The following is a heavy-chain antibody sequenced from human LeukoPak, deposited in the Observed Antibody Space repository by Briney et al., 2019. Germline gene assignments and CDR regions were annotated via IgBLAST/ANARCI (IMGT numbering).Heavy chain of an antibody. CDR1: GFSFSNYA. V-gene: IGHV3-53*04. Sequence: PGGSLRLSCAASGFSFSNYAMSWVRQAPGKGLEWVSVIYSGGSTYYADSVKGRFTISRHNSKNTLYLQMNSLRAEDTAVYYCARARSYSSSSFDYWGQGTLVTVSS. CDR3: ARARSYSSSSFDY. D-gene: IGHD6-13*01. CDR2: IYSGGST. J-gene: IGHJ4*02.